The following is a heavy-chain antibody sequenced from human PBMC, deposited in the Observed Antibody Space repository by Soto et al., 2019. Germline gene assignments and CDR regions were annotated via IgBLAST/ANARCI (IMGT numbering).Heavy chain of an antibody. V-gene: IGHV4-59*01. J-gene: IGHJ5*02. CDR1: GGSISSYY. CDR2: IYYSGST. Sequence: PSETLSLTCTVPGGSISSYYWSWIRQPPGKGLEWIGYIYYSGSTNYNPSLKSRVTITVDTPKNQSARKLSSVTAADSALYYCACFSMIGPNWFDPGGQGTRVTVS. CDR3: ACFSMIGPNWFDP. D-gene: IGHD3-22*01.